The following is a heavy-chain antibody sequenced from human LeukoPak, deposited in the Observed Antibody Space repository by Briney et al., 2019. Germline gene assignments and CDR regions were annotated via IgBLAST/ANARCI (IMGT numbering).Heavy chain of an antibody. V-gene: IGHV3-7*01. D-gene: IGHD3-22*01. CDR1: GFTFSSYW. CDR2: IKQDGSEK. J-gene: IGHJ4*02. Sequence: GGSLRLSCAASGFTFSSYWMSWVRQAPGKGLEWVANIKQDGSEKYYVDSVKGRFTISRDNAKNSLYLQMNSLRAEDTAVYYCARDLTGRIYYDSSGYYSAFGALADYWGQGTLVTVSS. CDR3: ARDLTGRIYYDSSGYYSAFGALADY.